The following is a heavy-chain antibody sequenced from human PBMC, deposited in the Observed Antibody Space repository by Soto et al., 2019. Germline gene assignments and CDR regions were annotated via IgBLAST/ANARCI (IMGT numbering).Heavy chain of an antibody. J-gene: IGHJ4*02. D-gene: IGHD5-12*01. Sequence: ASVKVSCKASGYTFTGYYIHWVRQAPGQGLEWMGWINPNNGDTNYAQKFQGRVSMTRDTSTNTAYMELRGLRFDDTAVYYCARHSGYDYVFDYWGQGTLVTVSS. V-gene: IGHV1-2*02. CDR3: ARHSGYDYVFDY. CDR1: GYTFTGYY. CDR2: INPNNGDT.